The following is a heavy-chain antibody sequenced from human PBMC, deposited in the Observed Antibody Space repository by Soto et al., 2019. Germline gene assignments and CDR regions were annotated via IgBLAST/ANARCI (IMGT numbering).Heavy chain of an antibody. CDR3: ARAWKIEKFGVISMSKGLDV. Sequence: PGGSLRLSWAASGFIFSDYYMTWIRQAPGKGLEWLSCSSNRDRSTYYADSVKDRFVVSKDNAKNLVYLQMNSLRAEDTAVYFCARAWKIEKFGVISMSKGLDVWGQGTTVTVSS. CDR1: GFIFSDYY. V-gene: IGHV3-11*01. J-gene: IGHJ6*02. D-gene: IGHD3-3*01. CDR2: SSNRDRST.